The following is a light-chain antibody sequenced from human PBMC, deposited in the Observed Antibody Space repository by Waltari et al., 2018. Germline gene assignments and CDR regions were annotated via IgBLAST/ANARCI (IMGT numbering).Light chain of an antibody. J-gene: IGKJ1*01. V-gene: IGKV2-30*02. CDR3: MQAKFWPWT. CDR2: QVS. Sequence: VMTQSPLTLPVTLGQPASISCRSAQGLVHTDGSTYVSWYQQRPGQSPRRLIYQVSGRDSGVPDRFRGSGSGTDFTLEISRVEADDVGFYYCMQAKFWPWTFGQGTEGEIK. CDR1: QGLVHTDGSTY.